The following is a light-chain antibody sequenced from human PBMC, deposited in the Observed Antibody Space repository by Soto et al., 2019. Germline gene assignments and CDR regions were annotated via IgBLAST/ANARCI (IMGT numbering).Light chain of an antibody. CDR2: EGS. J-gene: IGLJ3*02. V-gene: IGLV2-23*01. CDR1: SSDVGSYNL. CDR3: CSYAGSSTWV. Sequence: QSALTQPASVSGSPGQSITIYCTGTSSDVGSYNLVSWYQQHPGKAPKLMIYEGSKRPSGVSNRFSGSKSGNTASLTISGLQAEDEADYYCCSYAGSSTWVVGGGTKLTVL.